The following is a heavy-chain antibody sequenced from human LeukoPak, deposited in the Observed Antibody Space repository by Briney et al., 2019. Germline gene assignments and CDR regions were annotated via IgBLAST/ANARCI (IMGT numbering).Heavy chain of an antibody. Sequence: ASVKVSCKASGGTFSSYAISWVRQAPGQGLEWMGGIIPIFGTANYAQKFQGRVTITTDESTSTAYMELSSLRSEDTAVYYCARVGDCSGGSCHPRRNYYMDVWGKGTTVTVSS. CDR1: GGTFSSYA. V-gene: IGHV1-69*05. CDR2: IIPIFGTA. CDR3: ARVGDCSGGSCHPRRNYYMDV. D-gene: IGHD2-15*01. J-gene: IGHJ6*03.